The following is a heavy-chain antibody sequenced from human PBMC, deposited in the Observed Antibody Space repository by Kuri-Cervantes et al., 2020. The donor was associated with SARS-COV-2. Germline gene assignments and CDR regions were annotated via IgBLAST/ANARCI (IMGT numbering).Heavy chain of an antibody. V-gene: IGHV3-53*01. D-gene: IGHD3-16*02. CDR2: IYSGGST. Sequence: ETLSLTCAASGFTVSSNYMSWVRQAPGKGLEWVSVIYSGGSTYYADSVKGRFTISRDNSKNTLYLQMNSLRAEDTAVYYRAREFGDYVWGSYRYGRGMDVWGQGTTVTVSS. CDR1: GFTVSSNY. J-gene: IGHJ6*02. CDR3: AREFGDYVWGSYRYGRGMDV.